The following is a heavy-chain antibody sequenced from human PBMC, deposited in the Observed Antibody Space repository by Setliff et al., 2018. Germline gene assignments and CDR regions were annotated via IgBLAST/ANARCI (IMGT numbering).Heavy chain of an antibody. CDR1: ELIFSHTW. Sequence: GGSLRLSCAAPELIFSHTWMNWVRQAPGKGLEWVGRIKGQTDGGTTDYAAPVKGRFSISRDDSKNTVYLQMNSLKTEDTAVYYCTTDPRDYYFDYWGQGTLVTVSS. V-gene: IGHV3-15*01. D-gene: IGHD2-21*01. CDR2: IKGQTDGGTT. J-gene: IGHJ4*02. CDR3: TTDPRDYYFDY.